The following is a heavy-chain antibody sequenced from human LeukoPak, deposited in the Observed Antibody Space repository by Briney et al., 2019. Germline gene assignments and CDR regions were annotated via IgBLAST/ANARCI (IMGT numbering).Heavy chain of an antibody. D-gene: IGHD1-1*01. V-gene: IGHV3-21*01. CDR1: GFTFTDAW. J-gene: IGHJ6*02. CDR2: ISSSSSYI. CDR3: ASGGTTTADYYYGMDV. Sequence: PGGSLRLSCATSGFTFTDAWMNWVRQAPGKGLEWVSSISSSSSYIYYADSVKGRFTISRDNAKNSLYLQMNSLRAEDTAVYYCASGGTTTADYYYGMDVWGQGTTVTVSS.